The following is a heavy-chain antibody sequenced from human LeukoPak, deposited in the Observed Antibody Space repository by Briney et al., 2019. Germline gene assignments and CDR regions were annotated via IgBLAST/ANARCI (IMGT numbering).Heavy chain of an antibody. CDR1: GFTFGDYA. Sequence: PGGSLRLSCTASGFTFGDYAMSWVRQAPGKALEWVGFIRSKAYGGTTEYAASVKCRFTISRADSKSITYLPMNSLKTEDTAVYYCTREYAQGGFDYWGQGTLVTVSS. J-gene: IGHJ4*02. V-gene: IGHV3-49*04. D-gene: IGHD2-2*01. CDR2: IRSKAYGGTT. CDR3: TREYAQGGFDY.